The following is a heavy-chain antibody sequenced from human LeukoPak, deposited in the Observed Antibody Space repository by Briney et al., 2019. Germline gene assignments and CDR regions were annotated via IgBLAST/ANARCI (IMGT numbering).Heavy chain of an antibody. Sequence: SETLSLTCAVYGGSFSGYYWSWIRQPPGKGLEWIGEINHSGSTNYNPSLKSRVTISVDTSKNQFSLKLSSVTAADTAVYYCARGAGGSSTGNRFDPWGQGTLVTVSS. CDR3: ARGAGGSSTGNRFDP. D-gene: IGHD2-2*01. CDR2: INHSGST. J-gene: IGHJ5*02. V-gene: IGHV4-34*01. CDR1: GGSFSGYY.